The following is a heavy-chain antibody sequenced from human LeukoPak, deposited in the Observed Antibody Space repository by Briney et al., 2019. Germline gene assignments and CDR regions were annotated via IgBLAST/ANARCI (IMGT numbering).Heavy chain of an antibody. Sequence: GESLKISCKGSGYSFTNYWIGWVRQMPGKGLEWMGIIYPGDSDTRYSPSFQGQVTISADKSINTAYLQWSSLKASDTAMYYCARHIAVAGNQYNWFDPWGQGTLVTVSS. CDR1: GYSFTNYW. CDR3: ARHIAVAGNQYNWFDP. D-gene: IGHD6-19*01. CDR2: IYPGDSDT. J-gene: IGHJ5*02. V-gene: IGHV5-51*01.